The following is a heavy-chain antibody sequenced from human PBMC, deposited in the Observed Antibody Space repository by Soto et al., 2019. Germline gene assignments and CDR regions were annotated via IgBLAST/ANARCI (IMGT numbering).Heavy chain of an antibody. CDR2: IKQDGSEK. J-gene: IGHJ6*02. CDR1: GFTFSSYW. Sequence: PGGSLRLSCAASGFTFSSYWMSWVRQAPGKGLEWVANIKQDGSEKYYVDSVKGRFTISRDNAKNSLYLQMNSLRAEDTAVYYCARVRILEWLSVYYYYYGMDVWGQGTTVTVSS. CDR3: ARVRILEWLSVYYYYYGMDV. V-gene: IGHV3-7*03. D-gene: IGHD3-3*01.